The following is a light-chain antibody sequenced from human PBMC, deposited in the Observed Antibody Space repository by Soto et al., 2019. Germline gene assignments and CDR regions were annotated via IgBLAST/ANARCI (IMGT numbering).Light chain of an antibody. V-gene: IGLV1-47*01. Sequence: QSALTQPPSASGTPGQRVTISCSGSSSNIGSNYVYWYQQLPGTAPKLLIYRNNQRPSGVPDRFPGSKSGTSASLAISGLRYEDEADYYCAAWDDSLSGLYVFGTGTKVTVL. J-gene: IGLJ1*01. CDR1: SSNIGSNY. CDR2: RNN. CDR3: AAWDDSLSGLYV.